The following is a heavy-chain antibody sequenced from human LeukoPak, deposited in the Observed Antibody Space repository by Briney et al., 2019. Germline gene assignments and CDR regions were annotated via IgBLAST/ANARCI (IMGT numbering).Heavy chain of an antibody. CDR2: ISGDGGTT. CDR3: ARVRSGFYFDT. CDR1: GFTFNNYG. J-gene: IGHJ4*02. Sequence: GGSLRLSCTASGFTFNNYGVTWVRQAPGKGLEWVSVISGDGGTTFYAPFLKGRFTISRDNSKNTVYLQMNSLRAEDTAIYSCARVRSGFYFDTWGQGTLVTVSS. D-gene: IGHD3-3*01. V-gene: IGHV3-23*01.